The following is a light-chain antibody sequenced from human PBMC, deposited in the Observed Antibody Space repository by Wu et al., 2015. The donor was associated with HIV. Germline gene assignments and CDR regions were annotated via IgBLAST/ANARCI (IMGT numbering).Light chain of an antibody. V-gene: IGKV1-39*01. CDR1: RNIRSF. J-gene: IGKJ2*01. Sequence: DIQMTQSPSSLSASVGDRVTITCRASRNIRSFLNWYQQKPGNVPKLLIFATSNLQGGVPSRFSGSGSGTDFTLTISSLQPEDFATYYCQRSYNTQYTFGQGTKLEIK. CDR2: ATS. CDR3: QRSYNTQYT.